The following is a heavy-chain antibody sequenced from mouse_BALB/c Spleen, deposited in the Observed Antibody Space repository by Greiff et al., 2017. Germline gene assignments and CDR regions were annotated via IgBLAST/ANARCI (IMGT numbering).Heavy chain of an antibody. CDR2: IDPSNSET. CDR3: ARENGNPGNAMDY. CDR1: GYTFTSYW. J-gene: IGHJ4*01. D-gene: IGHD2-1*01. V-gene: IGHV1-59*01. Sequence: QVQLKQSGAELARPGASVKLSCKASGYTFTSYWMHWVKQRPGQGLEWIGMIDPSNSETRLNQKFKDKATLNVDKSSNTAYMQLSSLTSEDSAVYYCARENGNPGNAMDYWGQGTSVTVSS.